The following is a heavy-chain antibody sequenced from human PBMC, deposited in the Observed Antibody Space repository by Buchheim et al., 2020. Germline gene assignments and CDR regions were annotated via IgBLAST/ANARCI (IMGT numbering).Heavy chain of an antibody. V-gene: IGHV3-48*02. Sequence: EVQLVDSGGGLVQPGGSLRLSCAASGFTFNVYSMNWVRQAPGKGLEWVSYITGSSSIINYADSVKGRFTISRDNDKNSVYLQMNSLRDEDTAVYYCARSVEGHFDYWGQGTL. J-gene: IGHJ4*02. CDR1: GFTFNVYS. CDR3: ARSVEGHFDY. CDR2: ITGSSSII.